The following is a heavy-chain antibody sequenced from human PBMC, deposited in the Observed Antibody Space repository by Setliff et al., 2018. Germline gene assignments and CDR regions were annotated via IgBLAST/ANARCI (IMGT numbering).Heavy chain of an antibody. V-gene: IGHV4-39*01. D-gene: IGHD3-10*01. CDR3: ARHLLVQGTYHFDY. J-gene: IGHJ4*02. Sequence: PSETLSLTCSVSGGSISSGSYYWGWIRQSPGKGLEWIGSMYYSGSTYYNPPLKGRVTLSVDTTKNQFSLKLTSMTAADTAVYFCARHLLVQGTYHFDYWGQGSPVTVSS. CDR2: MYYSGST. CDR1: GGSISSGSYY.